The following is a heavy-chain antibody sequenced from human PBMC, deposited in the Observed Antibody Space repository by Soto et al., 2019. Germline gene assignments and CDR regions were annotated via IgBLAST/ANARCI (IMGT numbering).Heavy chain of an antibody. CDR3: ARSVFP. CDR1: GGSISSGGYY. Sequence: SETLSLSCTVSGGSISSGGYYWNWIRQHPGKGLEWIGYIYYIGSTYYNPSLKSRVTISLDTSKNQFSLKLSSVTAADTAVYYCARSVFPWGQGMLVTVSS. J-gene: IGHJ5*02. CDR2: IYYIGST. V-gene: IGHV4-31*03.